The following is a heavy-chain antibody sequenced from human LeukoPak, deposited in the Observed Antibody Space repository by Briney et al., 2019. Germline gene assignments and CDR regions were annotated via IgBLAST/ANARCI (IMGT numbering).Heavy chain of an antibody. V-gene: IGHV3-21*01. CDR2: ISSSSDYI. Sequence: GGSLRLSCAASEFTFSSYWMSWVRQAPGKGLEWVSSISSSSDYIYYADSVKGRFTISRDNAKNSLYLQMNSLRAEDTAVYYCAKQIAVAGRDYWGQGTLVTVSS. J-gene: IGHJ4*02. D-gene: IGHD6-19*01. CDR3: AKQIAVAGRDY. CDR1: EFTFSSYW.